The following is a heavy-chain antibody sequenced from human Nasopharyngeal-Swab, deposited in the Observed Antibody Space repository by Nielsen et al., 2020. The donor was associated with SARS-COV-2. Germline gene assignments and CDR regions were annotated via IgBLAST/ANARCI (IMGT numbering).Heavy chain of an antibody. CDR2: IPSDGSDK. Sequence: GGSLRLSCVASRFTFSRWPMHWVRQAPGKGLEWVTVIPSDGSDKQYVDSVKGRFTISRDNSKNTLYLKVKRMRADDTGVYYCASLRADTPDFAYLGQGTLVTVSS. CDR3: ASLRADTPDFAY. V-gene: IGHV3-30*03. CDR1: RFTFSRWP. J-gene: IGHJ4*02. D-gene: IGHD2-15*01.